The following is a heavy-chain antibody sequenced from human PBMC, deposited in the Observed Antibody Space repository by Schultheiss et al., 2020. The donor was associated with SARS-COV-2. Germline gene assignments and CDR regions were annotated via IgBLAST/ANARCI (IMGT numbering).Heavy chain of an antibody. D-gene: IGHD3-10*01. Sequence: SQTLSLTCTVSGGSISSGGYYWSWIRQHPGKGLAWIVYIYYSGSTYYTPSLKSRVTISVDTSKNQFSLKLSSVTAADTAVYYCARGRVTYYYGSGSSFHLDGGGQGTTVTVSS. CDR2: IYYSGST. CDR3: ARGRVTYYYGSGSSFHLDG. V-gene: IGHV4-30-4*08. CDR1: GGSISSGGYY. J-gene: IGHJ6*02.